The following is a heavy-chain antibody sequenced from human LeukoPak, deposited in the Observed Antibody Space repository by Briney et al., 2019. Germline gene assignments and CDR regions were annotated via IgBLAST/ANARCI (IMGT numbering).Heavy chain of an antibody. Sequence: ASVKVSCKASGYTFSGYYMHWVRQAPGQGLEWMGWINTNSGPTNYAQPFQGRVTMPRDTSISTAYMELSRLRSDDTAVYYCARDTAMVTYWFDPWGQGTLVTVSS. CDR3: ARDTAMVTYWFDP. D-gene: IGHD5-18*01. CDR1: GYTFSGYY. J-gene: IGHJ5*02. CDR2: INTNSGPT. V-gene: IGHV1-2*02.